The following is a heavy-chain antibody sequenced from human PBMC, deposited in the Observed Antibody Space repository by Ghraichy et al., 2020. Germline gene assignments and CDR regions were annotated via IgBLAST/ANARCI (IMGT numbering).Heavy chain of an antibody. V-gene: IGHV4-39*01. CDR2: MYYNGNT. J-gene: IGHJ5*02. CDR3: ARAPDTYYDFWSGYYSNWFDL. D-gene: IGHD3-3*01. CDR1: GGSISSSGNY. Sequence: SETLSLTCTVSGGSISSSGNYWGWIRQPPGKGLEWIGTMYYNGNTYYNPSLTSRVTISADTSKNQLSLRLSSVTATGTAVYFCARAPDTYYDFWSGYYSNWFDLWGQGTLVTVSS.